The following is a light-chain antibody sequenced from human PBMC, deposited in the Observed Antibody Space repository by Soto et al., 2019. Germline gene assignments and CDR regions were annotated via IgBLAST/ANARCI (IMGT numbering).Light chain of an antibody. CDR1: FNDVGGYNY. J-gene: IGLJ2*01. V-gene: IGLV2-8*01. CDR3: AAWDDTLSGVV. Sequence: QSALTQPPSASGSPGQSVTISCTGTFNDVGGYNYVSWYQQHPGKAPKVIIYEVYKRPSGVPDRFSGSKSGTSASLAISGLRSEDEADYYCAAWDDTLSGVVFGGGTKVTVL. CDR2: EVY.